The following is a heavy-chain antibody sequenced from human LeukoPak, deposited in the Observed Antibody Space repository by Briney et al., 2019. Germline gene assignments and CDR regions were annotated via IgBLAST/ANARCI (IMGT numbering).Heavy chain of an antibody. CDR1: GFTFSSYS. CDR3: ARAGSSWYYFDY. D-gene: IGHD6-13*01. Sequence: KPGGSLRLSCAASGFTFSSYSMNWVRQAPGKGLEWVSSISSSSSYIYYADSVKGRFTISRDNAKNSLYLQMNSLRAEDTAVYYCARAGSSWYYFDYWDQGTLVTVSS. V-gene: IGHV3-21*01. J-gene: IGHJ4*02. CDR2: ISSSSSYI.